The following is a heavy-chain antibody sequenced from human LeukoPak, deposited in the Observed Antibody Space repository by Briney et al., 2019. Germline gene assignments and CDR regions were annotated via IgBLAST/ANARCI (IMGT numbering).Heavy chain of an antibody. D-gene: IGHD5-18*01. J-gene: IGHJ4*02. V-gene: IGHV1-69*04. CDR3: ASHREVRYSYGYGFPDGLDY. Sequence: GASVKVSCKASGGTFSSYAISWVRQAPGQGLESMGRIIPILGIANYAQKFQGRVTITADKSTSTAYMELSSLRSEDTAVYYCASHREVRYSYGYGFPDGLDYWGQGTLVTVSS. CDR2: IIPILGIA. CDR1: GGTFSSYA.